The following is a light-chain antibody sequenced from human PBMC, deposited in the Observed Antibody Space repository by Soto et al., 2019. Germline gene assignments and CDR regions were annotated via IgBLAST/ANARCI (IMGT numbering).Light chain of an antibody. CDR1: QSVTIGY. V-gene: IGKV3D-20*02. CDR2: DAS. J-gene: IGKJ5*01. Sequence: VLPQSPGTLSLYPGERATLSCRASQSVTIGYLAWYQQKPGQAPRLLIYDASSRATGVPDRFSGSGSGTDFTLTIISLQPEDFVTYYCQQSYNAPMTFGQGTRLE. CDR3: QQSYNAPMT.